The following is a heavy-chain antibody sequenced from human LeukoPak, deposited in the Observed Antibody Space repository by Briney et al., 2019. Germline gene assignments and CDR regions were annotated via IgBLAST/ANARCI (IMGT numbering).Heavy chain of an antibody. CDR2: FDPEDGET. CDR1: GYTLTELS. J-gene: IGHJ3*02. D-gene: IGHD6-19*01. V-gene: IGHV1-24*01. CDR3: ATAKYSSGWYGAFDI. Sequence: ASVKVSCKVSGYTLTELSMHRVRQAPGKGLEWMGGFDPEDGETIYAQKLQGRVTMTEDTSTDTAYMELSSLRSEDAAVYYCATAKYSSGWYGAFDIWGQGAMTVSS.